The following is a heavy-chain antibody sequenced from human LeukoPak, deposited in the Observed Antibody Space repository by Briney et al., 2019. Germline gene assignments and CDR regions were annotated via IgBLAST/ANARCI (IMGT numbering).Heavy chain of an antibody. CDR2: ISGSGGST. CDR1: GYSISSGY. D-gene: IGHD2-8*02. V-gene: IGHV3-23*01. CDR3: ATYRQVLLPFES. J-gene: IGHJ4*02. Sequence: PSETLSLTCTVSGYSISSGYFWGWIRQPPGKGLEWVSAISGSGGSTYYADSVKGRFTISRDNSKNTLYLQMNSLRAEDTAIYYCATYRQVLLPFESWGQGTLVTVSS.